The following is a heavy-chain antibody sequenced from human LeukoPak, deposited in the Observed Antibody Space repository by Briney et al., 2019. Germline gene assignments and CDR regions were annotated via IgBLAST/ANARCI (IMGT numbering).Heavy chain of an antibody. V-gene: IGHV3-7*01. Sequence: PGGSLRLSCAGSGFTFNNYWMTWVRRAPGKGLEWVASINQDGSEQYYVDSLKGRSTIYSDNAKTSLFHLQMNSLRAEDTAVYYCAKEGAPRSWMTTVTTFLQVDYWGQGTLVTVSS. CDR3: AKEGAPRSWMTTVTTFLQVDY. CDR1: GFTFNNYW. J-gene: IGHJ4*02. D-gene: IGHD4-17*01. CDR2: INQDGSEQ.